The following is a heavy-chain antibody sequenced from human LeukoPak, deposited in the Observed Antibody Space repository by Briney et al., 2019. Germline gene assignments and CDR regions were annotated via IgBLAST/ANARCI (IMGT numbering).Heavy chain of an antibody. Sequence: GASVKVSCKASGYTFTGYYMHWVRQAPGQGLEWMGWINPNSGGTNYAQKFQGRVTMTRDTSISTAYMELSRLRSDDTAVYYRARDRGSEFGDSYYYGMDVWGQGTTVTVSS. D-gene: IGHD3-16*01. CDR2: INPNSGGT. J-gene: IGHJ6*02. CDR1: GYTFTGYY. CDR3: ARDRGSEFGDSYYYGMDV. V-gene: IGHV1-2*02.